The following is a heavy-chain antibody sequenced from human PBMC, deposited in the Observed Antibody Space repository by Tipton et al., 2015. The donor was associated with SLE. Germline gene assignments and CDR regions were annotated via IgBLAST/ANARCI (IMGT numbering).Heavy chain of an antibody. J-gene: IGHJ4*02. Sequence: GSLRLSCAASGFNFWTSSMSWVRQAPGKGLEWVSAISGGIITTDYADSVKGQFTISRDNSKRMVYLQMDGLRVDETAVYYCARRGGYRAYEDYFDSWGQGTLVTVSS. V-gene: IGHV3-23*01. CDR3: ARRGGYRAYEDYFDS. CDR1: GFNFWTSS. D-gene: IGHD5-12*01. CDR2: ISGGIITT.